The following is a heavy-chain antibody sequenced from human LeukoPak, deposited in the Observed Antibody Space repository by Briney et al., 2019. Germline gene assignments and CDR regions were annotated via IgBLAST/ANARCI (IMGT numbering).Heavy chain of an antibody. D-gene: IGHD5-24*01. CDR2: INPNSGGT. CDR3: ARDLEDARDGYPISYNWFDP. CDR1: GYIFTDYY. J-gene: IGHJ5*02. Sequence: ASVKVSCKASGYIFTDYYVHWVRQTPGQGLEWMGGINPNSGGTTYAQKFQGRVTMTRDTSISTAYMELSRLRSDDTAVYYCARDLEDARDGYPISYNWFDPWGQGTLVTVSS. V-gene: IGHV1-2*02.